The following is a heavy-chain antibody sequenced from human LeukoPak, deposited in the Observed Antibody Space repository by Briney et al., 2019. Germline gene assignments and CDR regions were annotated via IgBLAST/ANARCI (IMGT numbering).Heavy chain of an antibody. D-gene: IGHD3-22*01. CDR2: ISAYNGNT. Sequence: ASVKVSCKASGYTFTSYGISWVRQAPGQGLEWMGWISAYNGNTNYVQKLQGRVTMTTDTSTSTAYMELRSLRSDDTAVYYYARMHYYDSSGYPGPYYYYYYMDVWGKGTTVTVSS. CDR1: GYTFTSYG. CDR3: ARMHYYDSSGYPGPYYYYYYMDV. V-gene: IGHV1-18*01. J-gene: IGHJ6*03.